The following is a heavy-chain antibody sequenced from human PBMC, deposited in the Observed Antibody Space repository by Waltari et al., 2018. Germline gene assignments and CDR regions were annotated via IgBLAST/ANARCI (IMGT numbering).Heavy chain of an antibody. CDR2: IWYDGSNK. D-gene: IGHD3-10*01. CDR1: GFTFSSYG. V-gene: IGHV3-33*08. CDR3: ARLPDYYGDAFDI. J-gene: IGHJ3*02. Sequence: QVQLVESGGGVVQPGRSLRLSCAASGFTFSSYGMHWVRQAPGKGLEWVAVIWYDGSNKYYADSVKGRFTISRDNSKNTLYLQMSSLRSEDTAVYYCARLPDYYGDAFDIWGQGTMVTVSS.